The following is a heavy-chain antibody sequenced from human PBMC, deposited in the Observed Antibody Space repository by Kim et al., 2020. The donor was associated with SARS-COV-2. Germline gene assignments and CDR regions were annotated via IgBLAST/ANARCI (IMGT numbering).Heavy chain of an antibody. V-gene: IGHV3-48*03. J-gene: IGHJ4*02. CDR2: ITSSGGTI. CDR3: ARDSYSSGRLGPSHSEYYFDY. Sequence: GGSLRLSCAASGFTFSSYEMNWVRQAPGKGLEWVSYITSSGGTIHYADSVKGRFTVSRDNAKNSLYLLVNSLRAEDTAVYYCARDSYSSGRLGPSHSEYYFDYWGQGTLVTVSS. CDR1: GFTFSSYE. D-gene: IGHD6-25*01.